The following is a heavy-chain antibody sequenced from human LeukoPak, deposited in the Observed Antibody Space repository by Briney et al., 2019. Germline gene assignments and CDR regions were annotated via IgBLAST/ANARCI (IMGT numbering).Heavy chain of an antibody. Sequence: SVKVSCKASGGTFSSYAISWVRQAPGQGLEWMGGIIPIFGTANYAQKFQGRVTITVDESTSTAYMELSSLRSEDTAVYYCASFDGSGSYYESLGFDPWGQGTLVTVSS. CDR1: GGTFSSYA. V-gene: IGHV1-69*13. J-gene: IGHJ5*02. CDR3: ASFDGSGSYYESLGFDP. CDR2: IIPIFGTA. D-gene: IGHD3-10*01.